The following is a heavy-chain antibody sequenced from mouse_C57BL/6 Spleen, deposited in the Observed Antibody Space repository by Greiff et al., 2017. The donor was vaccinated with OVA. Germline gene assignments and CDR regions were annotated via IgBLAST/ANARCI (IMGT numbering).Heavy chain of an antibody. D-gene: IGHD2-3*01. J-gene: IGHJ4*01. Sequence: EVKVVESGGGLVQPGGSLKLSCAASGFTFSDYGMAWVRQAPRKGPEWVAFISNLAYSIYYADTVTGRFTISRENAKNTLYLEMSSLRSEDTAMYYCARHGYYDAMDYWGQGTSVTVSS. CDR2: ISNLAYSI. CDR1: GFTFSDYG. V-gene: IGHV5-15*01. CDR3: ARHGYYDAMDY.